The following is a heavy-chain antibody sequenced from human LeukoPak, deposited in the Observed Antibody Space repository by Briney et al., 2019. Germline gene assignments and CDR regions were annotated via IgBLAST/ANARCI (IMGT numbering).Heavy chain of an antibody. CDR1: GFTFDDYG. CDR3: ARAVLVVPAAMTSNWFDP. CDR2: INWNGGST. J-gene: IGHJ5*02. Sequence: GGSLRLSCAASGFTFDDYGMSWVRQAPGKGLEWVSGINWNGGSTGYADSVKGRFTISRDNAKNSLYLQMNSLRAEDTALYYCARAVLVVPAAMTSNWFDPWGQGTLVTVSS. V-gene: IGHV3-20*04. D-gene: IGHD2-2*01.